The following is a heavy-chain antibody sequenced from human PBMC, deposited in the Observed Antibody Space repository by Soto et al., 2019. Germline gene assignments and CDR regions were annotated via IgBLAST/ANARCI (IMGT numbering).Heavy chain of an antibody. CDR3: AREYFDSTGYYYPAPLVY. J-gene: IGHJ4*02. CDR1: GDSVSSRSYY. Sequence: PSETLSLTCTVSGDSVSSRSYYWSWIRQPPGKGLEWIAYISNSGSTKYNPSLKSRVTISIDTSKNQFSLQLSSVTAADTAIYYCAREYFDSTGYYYPAPLVYWGQGTLVTVSS. CDR2: ISNSGST. D-gene: IGHD3-22*01. V-gene: IGHV4-61*01.